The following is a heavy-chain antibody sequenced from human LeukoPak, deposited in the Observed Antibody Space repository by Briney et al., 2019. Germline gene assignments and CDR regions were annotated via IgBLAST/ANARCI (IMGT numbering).Heavy chain of an antibody. V-gene: IGHV1-2*06. D-gene: IGHD4-17*01. Sequence: GASVKVSCKASGYTFTGYYMHWVRQAPGQGLEWMGRINPNSGGTNYAQKFQGRVTMTRDTSISTAYMELSRLRSDDTAVYYCARELAKYGDYTGGYYYYYYGMDVWGQGTTVTVSS. CDR1: GYTFTGYY. CDR2: INPNSGGT. J-gene: IGHJ6*02. CDR3: ARELAKYGDYTGGYYYYYYGMDV.